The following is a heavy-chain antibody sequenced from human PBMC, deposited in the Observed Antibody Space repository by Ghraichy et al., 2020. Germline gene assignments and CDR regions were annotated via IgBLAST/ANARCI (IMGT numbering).Heavy chain of an antibody. CDR2: VSDGGST. J-gene: IGHJ4*02. D-gene: IGHD3-22*01. V-gene: IGHV4-59*01. CDR3: ARGRHSAGYKAIDY. Sequence: LSCSVSGGSISSYYWTWIRQPPGKRLEYIGYVSDGGSTTYNPSLKSRVTISVDTSKNQFSLNLSSVTAADTAVYFCARGRHSAGYKAIDYWGQGTLVTVSS. CDR1: GGSISSYY.